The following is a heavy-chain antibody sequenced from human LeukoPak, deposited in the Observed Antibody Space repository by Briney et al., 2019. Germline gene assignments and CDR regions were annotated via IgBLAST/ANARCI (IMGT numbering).Heavy chain of an antibody. Sequence: ASVKVSCKASGYTFTGYYMHWVRQAPGQGLEWMGWINPNSGGTNYAQKFQGRVTMTRDTSISTAYMELSRLRSDDTAVYYCARADYDFWSGYSSYYVMDVWGQGTTVTVSS. CDR2: INPNSGGT. D-gene: IGHD3-3*01. V-gene: IGHV1-2*02. CDR1: GYTFTGYY. CDR3: ARADYDFWSGYSSYYVMDV. J-gene: IGHJ6*02.